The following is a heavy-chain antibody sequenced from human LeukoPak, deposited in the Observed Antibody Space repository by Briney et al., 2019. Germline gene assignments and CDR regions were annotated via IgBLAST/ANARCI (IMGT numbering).Heavy chain of an antibody. J-gene: IGHJ5*02. D-gene: IGHD3-10*01. CDR1: GRSFSNYY. CDR2: INHSGST. V-gene: IGHV4-34*01. CDR3: ARGPITMVRGLA. Sequence: SQTLSLTCAVYGRSFSNYYWSWIRQPPGKGLEWIGEINHSGSTNYNPSLKSRVTMSVDKSKNQVSLKLSSVTAADTAVYYCARGPITMVRGLAWGQGTLVTASS.